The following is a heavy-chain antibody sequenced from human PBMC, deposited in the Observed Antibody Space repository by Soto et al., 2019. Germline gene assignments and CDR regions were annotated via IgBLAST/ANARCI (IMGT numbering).Heavy chain of an antibody. CDR1: GGSISRYC. J-gene: IGHJ6*02. D-gene: IGHD2-8*01. CDR2: IYPSGST. V-gene: IGHV4-4*07. CDR3: ARGEIGNGYGMDV. Sequence: SETLSLTCTVSGGSISRYCWRWIRQPSGKGLEWIGRIYPSGSTNYSPSLKSRVTMSVDTSKNQLSLKLSSVTAADTAVYYCARGEIGNGYGMDVWGQGATVTVSS.